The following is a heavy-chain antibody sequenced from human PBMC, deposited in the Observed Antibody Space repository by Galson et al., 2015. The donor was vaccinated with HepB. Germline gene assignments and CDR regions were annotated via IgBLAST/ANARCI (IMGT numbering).Heavy chain of an antibody. Sequence: QSGAEVKKPGESLKISCQGSGYRFSTYWIAWVRQLPGKGLEYMGIIYPGDSDTKYSPAFQGQVTISVDKSINTAYLQWNSLKASDTAVYYCAKRWGSSTVTSYFDSWGQGTLVTVSS. CDR3: AKRWGSSTVTSYFDS. CDR1: GYRFSTYW. CDR2: IYPGDSDT. D-gene: IGHD4-17*01. J-gene: IGHJ4*02. V-gene: IGHV5-51*01.